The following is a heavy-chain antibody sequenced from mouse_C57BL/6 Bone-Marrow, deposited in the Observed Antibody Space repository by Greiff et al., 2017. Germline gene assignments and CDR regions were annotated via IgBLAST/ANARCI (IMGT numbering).Heavy chain of an antibody. V-gene: IGHV5-12*01. CDR1: GFTFSDYY. Sequence: GKLMESGGGLVQPGGSLKLSCAASGFTFSDYYMYWVRQTPEKRLEWVAYISNGGGSTYYPDTVKGRFTLSRDNAKNTLYLQMSRLKSEDTAMYYCARHDLSYYGSSSAWFAYWGQGTLVTVSA. J-gene: IGHJ3*01. CDR2: ISNGGGST. CDR3: ARHDLSYYGSSSAWFAY. D-gene: IGHD1-1*01.